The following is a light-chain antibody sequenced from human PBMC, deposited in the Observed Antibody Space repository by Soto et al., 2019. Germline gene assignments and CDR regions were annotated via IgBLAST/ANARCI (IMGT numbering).Light chain of an antibody. CDR3: QQYYSGRT. J-gene: IGKJ1*01. CDR1: HTVLHRSQRKNY. V-gene: IGKV4-1*01. Sequence: DIVMTQSPDSLAVSLGDMTNINCRSSHTVLHRSQRKNYLAWYQRKAGQPPKLRISWASTRESGVPDRLSGSGSGTDFTLTISSLQAEDVATYYCQQYYSGRTFGQGTKVDIK. CDR2: WAS.